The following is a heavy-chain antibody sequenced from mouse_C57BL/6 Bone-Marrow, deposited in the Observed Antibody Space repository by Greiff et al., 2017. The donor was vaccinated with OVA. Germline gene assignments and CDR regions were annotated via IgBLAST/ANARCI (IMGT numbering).Heavy chain of an antibody. Sequence: VQLVESGPELVKPGASVKISCKASGYTFTAYPINWVKQRPGQGLEWIGWIYPGSGSTNYNEKFKGKATFTVDKSSSTAYMLLSSLTSEDSAVRCCARSLYFDDWGQGTTLTVSS. CDR1: GYTFTAYP. V-gene: IGHV1-75*01. CDR2: IYPGSGST. CDR3: ARSLYFDD. J-gene: IGHJ2*01.